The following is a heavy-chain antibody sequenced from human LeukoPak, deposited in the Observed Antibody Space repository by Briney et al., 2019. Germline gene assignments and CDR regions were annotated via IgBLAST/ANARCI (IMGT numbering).Heavy chain of an antibody. CDR3: ARDLSGSGWNNYYYYMDV. CDR1: GYTFTSYA. Sequence: ASVKVSCKASGYTFTSYAMNWVRQAPGQGLEWMGWINTSTGNPTYAQGFTGRFVFSLDTSVSTAYLQISSLKAEDTAVYYCARDLSGSGWNNYYYYMDVWGKGTTVTVSS. CDR2: INTSTGNP. D-gene: IGHD6-19*01. V-gene: IGHV7-4-1*02. J-gene: IGHJ6*03.